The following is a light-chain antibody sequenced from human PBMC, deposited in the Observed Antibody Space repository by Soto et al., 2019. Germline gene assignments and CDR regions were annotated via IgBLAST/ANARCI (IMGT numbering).Light chain of an antibody. Sequence: IVWTQSPGTLSLSPGGRAALACMASQRISADYLVWYQQKPGQAPRLLIYGGSSRATGIPDRFSGSGSGADFTLTISGLSPEDVAVYYCQHYGSSVFTFGPGAKGDIK. CDR3: QHYGSSVFT. CDR1: QRISADY. V-gene: IGKV3-20*01. CDR2: GGS. J-gene: IGKJ3*01.